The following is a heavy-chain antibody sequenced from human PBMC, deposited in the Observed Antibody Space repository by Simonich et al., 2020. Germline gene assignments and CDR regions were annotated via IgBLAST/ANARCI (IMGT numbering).Heavy chain of an antibody. Sequence: QVQLVQSGAEVKKPGASVKVSCKASGYTFTGYYMHWVRQAPGQGLEVWGWNNHNRCGTNDAANVQGRGTMTRDTSISTAYRELSRLRSDDTAVYYCARGGLGHWYFDLWGRGTLVTVSS. CDR3: ARGGLGHWYFDL. CDR2: NNHNRCGT. V-gene: IGHV1-2*02. J-gene: IGHJ2*01. CDR1: GYTFTGYY. D-gene: IGHD6-25*01.